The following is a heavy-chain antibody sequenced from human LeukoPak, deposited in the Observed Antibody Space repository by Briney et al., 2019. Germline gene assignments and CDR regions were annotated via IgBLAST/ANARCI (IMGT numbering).Heavy chain of an antibody. D-gene: IGHD6-19*01. CDR1: GFTVNNNY. CDR3: ARVRIAVAGVFDY. V-gene: IGHV3-21*01. CDR2: ISSSSSYI. Sequence: PGGSLRLSCAASGFTVNNNYVNWVRQAPGKGLEWVSSISSSSSYIYYADSVKGRFTISRDNAKNSLYLQMNSLRAEDTAVYYCARVRIAVAGVFDYWGQGTLVTVSS. J-gene: IGHJ4*02.